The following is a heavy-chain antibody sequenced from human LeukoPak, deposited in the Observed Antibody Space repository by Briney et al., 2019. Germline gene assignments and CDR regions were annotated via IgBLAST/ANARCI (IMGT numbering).Heavy chain of an antibody. Sequence: GGTLRLSCAASGFTFNTYSMNWVRQAPGKGLEWVSSISGLSTYIYYPDSMKGRFTISRDNAKNSLFLPVSSLRAEDTAVYFCARSAGTGGSYYFDYWGQGSLVTVSS. CDR3: ARSAGTGGSYYFDY. D-gene: IGHD3/OR15-3a*01. V-gene: IGHV3-21*04. CDR1: GFTFNTYS. J-gene: IGHJ4*02. CDR2: ISGLSTYI.